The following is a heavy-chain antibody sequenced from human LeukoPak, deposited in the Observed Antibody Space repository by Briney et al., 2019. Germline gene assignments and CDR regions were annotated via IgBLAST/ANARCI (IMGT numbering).Heavy chain of an antibody. CDR1: GFTFSSYG. J-gene: IGHJ4*02. CDR2: IRYDGSNK. D-gene: IGHD6-13*01. V-gene: IGHV3-30*02. Sequence: GGSLRLSXAASGFTFSSYGMHWVRQAPGKGLEWVAFIRYDGSNKYYADSVKGRFTISRDNSKNTLYLQMNSLRAEDTAVYYCAKPLYSSSWFFDYWGQGTLVTVSS. CDR3: AKPLYSSSWFFDY.